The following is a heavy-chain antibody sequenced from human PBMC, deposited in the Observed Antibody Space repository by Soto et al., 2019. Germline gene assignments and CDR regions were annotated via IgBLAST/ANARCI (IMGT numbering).Heavy chain of an antibody. J-gene: IGHJ3*01. D-gene: IGHD3-10*01. CDR1: GGSISSYY. V-gene: IGHV4-59*01. Sequence: SETLSLTCTVSGGSISSYYWSWIRQPPGKRLEWIGSIYHSGSTNYNPSLKSRVTISVDTSENQFSLKLSSVTAADTAVYYCASLYYYGSGSYYKPAFDFWGQGTMVTVSS. CDR3: ASLYYYGSGSYYKPAFDF. CDR2: IYHSGST.